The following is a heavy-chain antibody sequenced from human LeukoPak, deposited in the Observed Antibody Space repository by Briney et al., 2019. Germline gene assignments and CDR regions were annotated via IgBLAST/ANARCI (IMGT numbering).Heavy chain of an antibody. CDR1: GYSFTSYW. J-gene: IGHJ4*02. CDR3: ARQPGYSYGYNYFDY. Sequence: PGESLKISCKGSGYSFTSYWIGWVRQMPGKGLEWMGIIYPGDSDTRYSPSFQGQVTISADKSISTAYLQWSSLKASDTAMYYCARQPGYSYGYNYFDYWGQGTLVTVSS. D-gene: IGHD5-18*01. CDR2: IYPGDSDT. V-gene: IGHV5-51*01.